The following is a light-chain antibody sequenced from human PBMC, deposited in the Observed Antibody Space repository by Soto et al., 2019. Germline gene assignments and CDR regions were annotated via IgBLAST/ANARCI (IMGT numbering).Light chain of an antibody. Sequence: EFILYQCSCTQYLTPGERATLSCRASQTVRNNYLAWYQQKPGQAPRLLIYDASSRATGIPDRFSGGGSGTDFTLTISRLEPEDFAVYYCQQYGSSPQTFGQRAKV. CDR3: QQYGSSPQT. V-gene: IGKV3-20*01. CDR2: DAS. CDR1: QTVRNNY. J-gene: IGKJ1*01.